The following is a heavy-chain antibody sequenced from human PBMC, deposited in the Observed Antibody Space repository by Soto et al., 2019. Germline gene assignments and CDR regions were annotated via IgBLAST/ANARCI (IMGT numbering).Heavy chain of an antibody. CDR2: LYTSGST. CDR3: VRDSAATGTPYYYYYGMDV. D-gene: IGHD6-13*01. CDR1: GASITSYY. Sequence: SETLSLTCTVSGASITSYYWSWVRQPATKGLEWVGRLYTSGSTTYNPSLKSRVTMSRDTSKNQFSLSLTSLTAADSAVYYCVRDSAATGTPYYYYYGMDVWGQGTTVTVSS. J-gene: IGHJ6*02. V-gene: IGHV4-4*07.